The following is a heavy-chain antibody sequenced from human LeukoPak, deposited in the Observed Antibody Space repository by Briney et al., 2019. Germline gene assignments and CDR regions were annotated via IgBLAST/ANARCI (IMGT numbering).Heavy chain of an antibody. CDR1: GFTFSSYA. Sequence: GGSLRLSCAASGFTFSSYAMSWVRQDPGKGLEWVSAISGSGGSTYYADSVKGRFTISRDNSKNTLYLQMNSLRAEDTAVYYCAKEGRHCSGGSCYRPFDYWGQGTLVTVSS. V-gene: IGHV3-23*01. CDR2: ISGSGGST. J-gene: IGHJ4*02. CDR3: AKEGRHCSGGSCYRPFDY. D-gene: IGHD2-15*01.